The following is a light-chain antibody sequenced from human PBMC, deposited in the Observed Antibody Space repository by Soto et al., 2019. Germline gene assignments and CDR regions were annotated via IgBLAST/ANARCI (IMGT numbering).Light chain of an antibody. CDR1: QSISSW. J-gene: IGKJ1*01. Sequence: DIQMTQSPSTLSASVGDRVTITCRASQSISSWLAWYQQKPGKAPKLLIYDASSLESGVPSRFSGSESGTEFTLTISSLQPDDFATYYCQHYNTYPWTFGPGTKVDI. CDR2: DAS. V-gene: IGKV1-5*01. CDR3: QHYNTYPWT.